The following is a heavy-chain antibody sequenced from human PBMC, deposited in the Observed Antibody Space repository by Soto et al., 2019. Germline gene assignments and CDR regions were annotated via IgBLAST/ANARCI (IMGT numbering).Heavy chain of an antibody. V-gene: IGHV3-66*01. Sequence: VQLVESGGGLVQPGGSLRLSCEASGFTVNNNYMTWVRQAPGKGLEWVSVIYRGGSTFYADSVKGRFTISRDNSKNALVLQMNSLRAEDTAVYYCGYCSGGFNYYYIDVWAKGTTVTVS. D-gene: IGHD2-15*01. J-gene: IGHJ6*03. CDR3: GYCSGGFNYYYIDV. CDR1: GFTVNNNY. CDR2: IYRGGST.